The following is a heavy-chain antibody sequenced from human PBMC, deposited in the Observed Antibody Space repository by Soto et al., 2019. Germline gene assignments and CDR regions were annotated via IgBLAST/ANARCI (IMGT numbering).Heavy chain of an antibody. CDR2: IYYSGTT. D-gene: IGHD1-26*01. V-gene: IGHV4-28*01. CDR1: GYSINSSNW. J-gene: IGHJ4*02. CDR3: GRRETQGLIDY. Sequence: PSETMSLTCAASGYSINSSNWWGWLQQHPGKGLEWIGYIYYSGTTYYNPSLKSRVTMSVDTSKNQFSLKLTSVTAVDTAVDYCGRRETQGLIDYWGQGTLVTVSS.